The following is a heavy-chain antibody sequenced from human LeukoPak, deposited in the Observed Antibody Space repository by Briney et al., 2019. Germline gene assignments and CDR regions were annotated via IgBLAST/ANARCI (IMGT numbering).Heavy chain of an antibody. V-gene: IGHV1-8*01. CDR2: MNPNRGNT. CDR3: ARLYYDILSGYSVDAFDI. D-gene: IGHD3-9*01. J-gene: IGHJ3*02. CDR1: GYTFTSYD. Sequence: GASVKVSCKASGYTFTSYDINWVRQATGQGLEWMGWMNPNRGNTGYAQKFQGRVTMTRNNSISTAYMELSSLRSEDTAVYYCARLYYDILSGYSVDAFDIWGQGTMVTVSS.